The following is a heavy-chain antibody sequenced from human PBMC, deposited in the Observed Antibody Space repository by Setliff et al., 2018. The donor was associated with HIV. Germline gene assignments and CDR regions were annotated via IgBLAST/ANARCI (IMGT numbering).Heavy chain of an antibody. CDR1: GYSISSSYW. CDR3: AGSALWFGEADWYFDL. D-gene: IGHD3-10*01. CDR2: IYKGGST. Sequence: SETLSLTCVVSGYSISSSYWWGWIRQPPGKGLEWIGWIGYIYKGGSTYCNPSLKSRVTMSEDTSKNQFSLKLRSVTAVDTAVYYCAGSALWFGEADWYFDLWGRGTLVTVSS. J-gene: IGHJ2*01. V-gene: IGHV4-28*01.